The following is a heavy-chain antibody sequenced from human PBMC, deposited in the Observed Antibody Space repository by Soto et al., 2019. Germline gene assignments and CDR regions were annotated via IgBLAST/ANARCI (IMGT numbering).Heavy chain of an antibody. D-gene: IGHD3-16*01. CDR2: IYPGNSDT. J-gene: IGHJ6*02. Sequence: GESLKISCKGSGYNFAYFWIGWVRQMPGRGLELMGIIYPGNSDTTYSPSFQGQVTISADKSIRTAYLQWRSLRASDTAIYYCARAFGGSPYGMDVWGLGTTVTLSS. V-gene: IGHV5-51*01. CDR1: GYNFAYFW. CDR3: ARAFGGSPYGMDV.